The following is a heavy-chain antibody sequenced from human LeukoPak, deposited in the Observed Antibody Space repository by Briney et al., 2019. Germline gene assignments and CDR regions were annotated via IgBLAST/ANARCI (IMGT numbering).Heavy chain of an antibody. Sequence: GASVKVSCKASGYTFTGYYMHWVRQAPGQGLEWMGWINPNSGNTGYAQKFQGRVTMTRNTSISTAYMELSSLRSEDTAVYYCARDRRGDIDLDYWGQGTLVTVSS. V-gene: IGHV1-8*02. CDR1: GYTFTGYY. D-gene: IGHD2-15*01. J-gene: IGHJ4*02. CDR2: INPNSGNT. CDR3: ARDRRGDIDLDY.